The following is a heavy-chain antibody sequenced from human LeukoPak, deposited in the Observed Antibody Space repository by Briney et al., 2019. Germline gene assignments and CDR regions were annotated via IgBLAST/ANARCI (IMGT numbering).Heavy chain of an antibody. CDR3: ARAQGNGLIDF. V-gene: IGHV4-39*01. CDR2: IYYSGNT. D-gene: IGHD3/OR15-3a*01. Sequence: SETLSLTCTVSGGSISSSSYYWGWIRQPPGKGLEWIGSIYYSGNTYYNPSLKSRVTISLDTSRNQFSLRLSSVTAADTADCYCARAQGNGLIDFWGQGTLVTVSS. J-gene: IGHJ4*02. CDR1: GGSISSSSYY.